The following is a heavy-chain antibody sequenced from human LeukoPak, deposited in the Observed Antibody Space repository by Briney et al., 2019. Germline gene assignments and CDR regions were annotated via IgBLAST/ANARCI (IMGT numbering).Heavy chain of an antibody. J-gene: IGHJ5*02. CDR2: IYYSGST. V-gene: IGHV4-59*01. CDR1: GGSISSYY. D-gene: IGHD1-1*01. Sequence: PSETLSLTCTVSGGSISSYYWSWIRQPPGKGLEWIGYIYYSGSTNYNPSLKSRVTISVDTSKNQFSLKLSSVTAADTAVYYCARAWAIRAYNNWFDPWGQGTLVTVSS. CDR3: ARAWAIRAYNNWFDP.